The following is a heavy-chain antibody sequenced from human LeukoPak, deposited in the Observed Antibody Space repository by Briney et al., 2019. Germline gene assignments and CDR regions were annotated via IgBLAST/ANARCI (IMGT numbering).Heavy chain of an antibody. CDR1: GFTFSSYW. CDR3: AKDETRDGYNLGATDY. CDR2: ISYDGSNK. J-gene: IGHJ4*02. V-gene: IGHV3-30*18. D-gene: IGHD5-24*01. Sequence: GGSLRLSCAGSGFTFSSYWMHWVRQAPGKGLEWVAVISYDGSNKYYADSVKGRFTISRDNSKNTLYLQMNSLRAEDTAVYYCAKDETRDGYNLGATDYWGQGTLVTVSS.